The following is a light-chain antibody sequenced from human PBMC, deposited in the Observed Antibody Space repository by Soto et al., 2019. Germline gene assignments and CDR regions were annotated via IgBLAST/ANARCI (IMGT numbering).Light chain of an antibody. CDR2: AAS. CDR1: QAVSTW. V-gene: IGKV1-12*01. CDR3: QQANSFPRT. J-gene: IGKJ4*01. Sequence: DIQMTQSPSFVSASVGDRVTITCRASQAVSTWLAWYQQKPGDAPKLLIYAASTLQSGVPSRFSGSGSETDFMLTIRSLQPEDFATYYCQQANSFPRTFGGGTKVDIK.